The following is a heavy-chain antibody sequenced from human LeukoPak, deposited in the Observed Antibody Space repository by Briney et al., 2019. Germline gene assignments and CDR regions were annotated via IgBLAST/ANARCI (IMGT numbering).Heavy chain of an antibody. CDR3: ARDLPPHITGTTGH. CDR1: GGSISSGNYY. V-gene: IGHV4-61*02. CDR2: IYTSGST. D-gene: IGHD1-7*01. Sequence: SQTLSLTCTVSGGSISSGNYYWSWIRQPAGKGLEWIGRIYTSGSTNYNPSRKSRVTISVDTSKNQFSLKLSSVTAADTAVYYCARDLPPHITGTTGHWGQGTLVTVSS. J-gene: IGHJ4*02.